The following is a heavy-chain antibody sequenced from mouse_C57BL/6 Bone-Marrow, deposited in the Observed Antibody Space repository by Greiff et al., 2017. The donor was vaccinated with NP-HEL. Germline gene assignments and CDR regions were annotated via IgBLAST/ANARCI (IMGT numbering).Heavy chain of an antibody. D-gene: IGHD2-4*01. CDR1: GFTFSDYG. Sequence: EVQVVESGGGLVKPGGSLKLSCAASGFTFSDYGMHWVRQAPEKGLEWVAYISSGSSTIYYADTVKGRFTISRDNAKNTLFLQMTSLRSEDTAMYYCARPRYDYWFAYWGQGTLVTVSA. V-gene: IGHV5-17*01. CDR2: ISSGSSTI. CDR3: ARPRYDYWFAY. J-gene: IGHJ3*01.